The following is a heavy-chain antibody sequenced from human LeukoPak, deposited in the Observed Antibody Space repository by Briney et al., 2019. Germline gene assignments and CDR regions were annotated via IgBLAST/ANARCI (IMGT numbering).Heavy chain of an antibody. CDR1: GFTFSSYS. CDR3: XXGGWAAMSWFDP. Sequence: GGSLRLSCAASGFTFSSYSMNWVRQAPGKGLEWVSSISSSSSYIYCADSVKGRFTISRDNAKSSLYLQMNSLRAEDTAVYYCXXGGWAAMSWFDPWGQGTLVTVSS. D-gene: IGHD6-19*01. J-gene: IGHJ5*02. CDR2: ISSSSSYI. V-gene: IGHV3-21*01.